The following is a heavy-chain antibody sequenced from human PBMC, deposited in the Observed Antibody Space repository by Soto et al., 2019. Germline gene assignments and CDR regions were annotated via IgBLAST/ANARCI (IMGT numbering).Heavy chain of an antibody. D-gene: IGHD3-10*01. CDR1: GYTFTSYG. CDR2: ISAYNGNT. Sequence: ASVKVSCKASGYTFTSYGISWVRQAPGQGLEWMGWISAYNGNTNYAQKLQGRVTMTTDTSTSTAYMELRSLRSDDTAVYYCARDRAELWFGELIDDYWGQGTLVTVSS. V-gene: IGHV1-18*01. J-gene: IGHJ4*02. CDR3: ARDRAELWFGELIDDY.